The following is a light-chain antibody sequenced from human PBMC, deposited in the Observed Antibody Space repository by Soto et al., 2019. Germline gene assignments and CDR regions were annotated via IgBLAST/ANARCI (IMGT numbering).Light chain of an antibody. J-gene: IGKJ5*01. CDR2: DTS. Sequence: DVVMTQTPLSLSVTPGQPASISCKSSQSLLHITGETFLFWYLQKPGQSPQLLIYDTSTRATGIPARFSGSGSGTEFTLTISSLQSEDFAVYYCQQYSNWPPITFGQGTRLEIK. V-gene: IGKV2-29*01. CDR1: QSLLHITGETF. CDR3: QQYSNWPPIT.